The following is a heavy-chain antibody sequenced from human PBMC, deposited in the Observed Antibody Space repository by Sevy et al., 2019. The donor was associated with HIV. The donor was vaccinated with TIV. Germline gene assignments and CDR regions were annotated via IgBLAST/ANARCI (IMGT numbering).Heavy chain of an antibody. V-gene: IGHV3-48*01. J-gene: IGHJ4*02. CDR2: ISYSSGTI. D-gene: IGHD3-9*01. Sequence: GGSLRLSCAASGFTFSSYSMNWVRQTPGKGLEWISYISYSSGTIYYADSVKGRFTISRDNAQNSLYLQMNSLRAEDTALYYCAREERGDTGYSSFDYWGQGILVTVSS. CDR1: GFTFSSYS. CDR3: AREERGDTGYSSFDY.